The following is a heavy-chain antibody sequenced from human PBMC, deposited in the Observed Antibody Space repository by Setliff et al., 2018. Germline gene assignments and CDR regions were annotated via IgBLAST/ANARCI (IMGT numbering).Heavy chain of an antibody. CDR3: ARVVESSGYYHYYYYMDV. V-gene: IGHV4-4*07. CDR2: IYIGGGA. J-gene: IGHJ6*03. CDR1: GGSISSYY. Sequence: PSETLSLTCTVSGGSISSYYWSWIRQPAGKGLEWIGHIYIGGGANYNHSLKSRVTMSIDTSKNQFSLKLSSVNAADTAVYYCARVVESSGYYHYYYYMDVWGKGTTVTVSS. D-gene: IGHD3-22*01.